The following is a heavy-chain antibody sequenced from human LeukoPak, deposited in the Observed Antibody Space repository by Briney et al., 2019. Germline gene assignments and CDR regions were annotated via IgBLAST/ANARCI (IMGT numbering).Heavy chain of an antibody. CDR1: GFTFSSYA. V-gene: IGHV3-23*01. Sequence: PGGSLRLSCADSGFTFSSYAMSWVRQAPGKGLEWVSAISGSGGSTYYADSVKGRFAISRDNSKNTLYLQMNSLRAEDTAVYYCAKNSGYDLFPYYFDYWGQGTLVTVSS. CDR2: ISGSGGST. J-gene: IGHJ4*02. CDR3: AKNSGYDLFPYYFDY. D-gene: IGHD5-12*01.